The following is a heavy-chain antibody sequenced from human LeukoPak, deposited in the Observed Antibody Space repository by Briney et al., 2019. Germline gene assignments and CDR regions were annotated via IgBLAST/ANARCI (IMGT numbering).Heavy chain of an antibody. J-gene: IGHJ1*01. D-gene: IGHD4-23*01. V-gene: IGHV3-7*03. Sequence: GGSLRLSCAASGFTFSGHWMTWVRQAPGKGLQWVASIRQDGSVKYYVDSVQGRFIISRDNAMNSLYLQMNSLRAEDTAVYYCARGYYGGNRDAEYFQHWGQGTLVTVSS. CDR1: GFTFSGHW. CDR2: IRQDGSVK. CDR3: ARGYYGGNRDAEYFQH.